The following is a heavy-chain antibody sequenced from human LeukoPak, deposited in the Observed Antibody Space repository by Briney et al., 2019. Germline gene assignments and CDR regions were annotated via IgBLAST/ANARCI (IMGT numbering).Heavy chain of an antibody. CDR2: ISSSSSYV. J-gene: IGHJ4*02. V-gene: IGHV3-21*01. CDR3: ARLYSSGWRYFDY. CDR1: GFTFSSYS. Sequence: GGSLRLSCAASGFTFSSYSMNWVRQAPGKGLEWVSSISSSSSYVYYADSVKGRFTISRDNAKNSLYLQMNSLRAEDTAVYYCARLYSSGWRYFDYWGQGTLVTVSS. D-gene: IGHD6-19*01.